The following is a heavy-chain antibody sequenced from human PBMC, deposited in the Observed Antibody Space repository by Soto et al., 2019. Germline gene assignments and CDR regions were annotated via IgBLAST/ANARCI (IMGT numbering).Heavy chain of an antibody. CDR2: IIPILGIA. CDR1: GGTFSSYT. D-gene: IGHD2-21*01. J-gene: IGHJ6*02. CDR3: ARVEKVIRIVGEVPYGMDV. V-gene: IGHV1-69*02. Sequence: QVQLVQSGAEVKKPGSSVKVSCKASGGTFSSYTISWVRQAPGQGLEWMGRIIPILGIANYAQKFQGRVTSSAAKSTSTAYMELGSLRSEDTAVYYCARVEKVIRIVGEVPYGMDVWGQGTTVTVSS.